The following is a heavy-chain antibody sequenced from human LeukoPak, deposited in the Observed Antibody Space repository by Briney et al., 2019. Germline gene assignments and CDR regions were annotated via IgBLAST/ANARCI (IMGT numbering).Heavy chain of an antibody. V-gene: IGHV3-74*01. CDR2: MNSDGSRT. CDR3: AKGDYYDSSGYRNWYFDL. CDR1: GFTFSSYW. J-gene: IGHJ2*01. D-gene: IGHD3-22*01. Sequence: GGSLRLSCAASGFTFSSYWMHWVRQAPGKGLVWVSGMNSDGSRTSYADSVKGRFTISRDNAKNTLYLQMNSLRAEDTAVYYFAKGDYYDSSGYRNWYFDLWGRGTLVTVSS.